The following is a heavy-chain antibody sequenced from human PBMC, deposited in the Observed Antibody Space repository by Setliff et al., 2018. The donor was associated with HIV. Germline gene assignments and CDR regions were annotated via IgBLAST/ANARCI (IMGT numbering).Heavy chain of an antibody. D-gene: IGHD3-10*01. Sequence: PSETLSLTCTVSGGSISSGDYYWTWIRQPPGKGLEWIGYIYNSGSTYYEPSLRGRVTISIDRSKNQFSLKLNSATAADTAVYYCARETNASGSLTAYWYFDLWGRGTLVTVSS. CDR2: IYNSGST. CDR1: GGSISSGDYY. CDR3: ARETNASGSLTAYWYFDL. V-gene: IGHV4-30-4*08. J-gene: IGHJ2*01.